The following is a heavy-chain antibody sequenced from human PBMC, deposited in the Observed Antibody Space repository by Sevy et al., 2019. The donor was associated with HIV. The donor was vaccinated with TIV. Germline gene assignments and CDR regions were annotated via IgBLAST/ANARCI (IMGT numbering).Heavy chain of an antibody. D-gene: IGHD3-22*01. Sequence: GPVKVSCKVSGYTLTEVSMHWVRHCPGKGLEWMGRFDPEDGETIYAQKFQGRITMTEDTSTDTAYMELRSLRSEDTAVYHCATAREYYSDSSGYLDYWGQGTLVTVSS. J-gene: IGHJ4*02. CDR2: FDPEDGET. CDR1: GYTLTEVS. V-gene: IGHV1-24*01. CDR3: ATAREYYSDSSGYLDY.